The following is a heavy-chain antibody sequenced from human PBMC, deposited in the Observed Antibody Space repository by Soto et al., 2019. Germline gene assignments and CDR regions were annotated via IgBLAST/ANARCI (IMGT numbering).Heavy chain of an antibody. CDR2: IFHSGST. V-gene: IGHV4-4*02. Sequence: SETLSLTCAVFGGSISNSNWWTWVRQPPGKGLDWIGEIFHSGSTNYNSSLMGRVTISVDKANNQFSLKLSSVTAADTAVYYCARRPIVGAAIRGPGTLVTVSS. CDR3: ARRPIVGAAI. D-gene: IGHD1-26*01. CDR1: GGSISNSNW. J-gene: IGHJ4*02.